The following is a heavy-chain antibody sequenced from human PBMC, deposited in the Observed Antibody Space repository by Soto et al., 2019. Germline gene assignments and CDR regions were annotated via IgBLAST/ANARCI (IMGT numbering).Heavy chain of an antibody. J-gene: IGHJ3*02. D-gene: IGHD2-21*02. V-gene: IGHV3-30*18. CDR1: GLSFGSYG. CDR3: AKNQGMTLPFRAFDI. CDR2: TSDDGSNP. Sequence: QVQLVESGGGVVQPGRSLRLSCVDSGLSFGSYGMICVRQAPGKGMEWVAVTSDDGSNPYYANPVKGRFTISRDNSRNTLYLQMNNLRHEDTAVYYCAKNQGMTLPFRAFDIWGQGTTVTVSS.